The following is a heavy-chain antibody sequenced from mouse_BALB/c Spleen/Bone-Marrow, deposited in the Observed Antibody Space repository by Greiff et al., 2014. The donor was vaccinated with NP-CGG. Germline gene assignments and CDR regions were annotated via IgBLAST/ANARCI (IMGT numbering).Heavy chain of an antibody. CDR1: GYTFTSYD. V-gene: IGHV1S33*01. J-gene: IGHJ2*01. Sequence: LVESGPELVKPGALVKISCKASGYTFTSYDINWVKQRPGQGLEWIGWIYPGDGSTKYNEKFKGKATLTADRSSSTAYMQLSSLTSENSAVYFCARSDDGFPYSFGSWGQGTTLTVSS. CDR3: ARSDDGFPYSFGS. CDR2: IYPGDGST. D-gene: IGHD2-3*01.